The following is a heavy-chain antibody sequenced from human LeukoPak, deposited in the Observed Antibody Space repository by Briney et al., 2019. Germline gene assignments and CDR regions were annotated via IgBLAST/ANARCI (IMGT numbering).Heavy chain of an antibody. CDR1: GFTFSNYW. V-gene: IGHV3-7*03. D-gene: IGHD1-26*01. CDR3: AKDIVVGATYYYYGMDV. Sequence: GESLRLSCAASGFTFSNYWMSWVRQAPGKGLEWVANINQNGSAKYYVDSVKGRFTIPRDNAKNSLYLQMNSLRAEDTALYYCAKDIVVGATYYYYGMDVWGQGTTVTVSS. J-gene: IGHJ6*02. CDR2: INQNGSAK.